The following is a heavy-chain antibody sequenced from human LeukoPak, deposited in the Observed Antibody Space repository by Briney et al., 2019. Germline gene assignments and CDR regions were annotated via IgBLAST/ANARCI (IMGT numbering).Heavy chain of an antibody. Sequence: PGGSLKLSCAAPGFTFSGSAMHRVRQASGKGLEWLGRIRSKADSYTTAYAASVKGRFIVSRDDSKNTAYLQMNSLKTEDTAVYYCRAAADLNDYWGQGTLVTVSS. D-gene: IGHD6-13*01. J-gene: IGHJ4*02. V-gene: IGHV3-73*01. CDR3: RAAADLNDY. CDR1: GFTFSGSA. CDR2: IRSKADSYTT.